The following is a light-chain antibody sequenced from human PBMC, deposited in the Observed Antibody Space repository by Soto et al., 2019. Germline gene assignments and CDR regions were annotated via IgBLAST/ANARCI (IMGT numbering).Light chain of an antibody. J-gene: IGKJ4*01. CDR3: QQLDSYPLT. CDR1: QDISTY. CDR2: VAS. Sequence: DIQLTQSPSFLSASVGDRVTLTCRASQDISTYLAWYQQKPGKAPNLLIYVASTLQNGVPSRLSGTGSGTEFTLTITNLQPEDFATYYCQQLDSYPLTFGGGTEVEI. V-gene: IGKV1-9*01.